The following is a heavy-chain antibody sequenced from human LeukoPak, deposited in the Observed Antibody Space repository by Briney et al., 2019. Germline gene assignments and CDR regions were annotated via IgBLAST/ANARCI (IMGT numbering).Heavy chain of an antibody. V-gene: IGHV4-34*01. Sequence: PSETLSLTCAVHGGSFSGYYWSWIRQPPGKGLEWIGEINHSGRADYNPSLKSRVTMSVDTSNNQFSLSLSSVTAADTAVYYCARGSLNRVITFGGVIVDDYWGQGTLVTVSS. CDR2: INHSGRA. J-gene: IGHJ4*02. D-gene: IGHD3-16*02. CDR1: GGSFSGYY. CDR3: ARGSLNRVITFGGVIVDDY.